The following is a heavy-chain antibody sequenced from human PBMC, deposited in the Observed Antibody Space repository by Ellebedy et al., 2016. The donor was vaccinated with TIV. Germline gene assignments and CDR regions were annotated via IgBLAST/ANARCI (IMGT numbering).Heavy chain of an antibody. Sequence: MPSETLSLTCAVSGGSTSSGHWWNCVRQSPSKGLEWIGEIHRSGSTNYNPSLKSRLTILVDTSKNQFSLRLSSVTAADTAVYYCAISPGLYYYDNWGQGTLVTVSS. D-gene: IGHD3-16*01. CDR2: IHRSGST. V-gene: IGHV4-4*02. CDR3: AISPGLYYYDN. J-gene: IGHJ4*02. CDR1: GGSTSSGHW.